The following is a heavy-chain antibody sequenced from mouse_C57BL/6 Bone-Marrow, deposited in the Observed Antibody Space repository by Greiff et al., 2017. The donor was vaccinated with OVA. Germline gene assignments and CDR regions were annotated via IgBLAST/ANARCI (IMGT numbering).Heavy chain of an antibody. CDR3: ARYEGYDGYGWYFEV. J-gene: IGHJ1*03. CDR2: IRNKANGSTT. D-gene: IGHD2-3*01. CDR1: GFTFTDYY. Sequence: EVKLMESGGGLVQPGGSLSLSCAASGFTFTDYYMSWVRQPPGKALEWLGFIRNKANGSTTEYSESVKGRFTISRDTSQSILYLQMNALRAEDSVTYCCARYEGYDGYGWYFEVWGTGTTVTVSS. V-gene: IGHV7-3*01.